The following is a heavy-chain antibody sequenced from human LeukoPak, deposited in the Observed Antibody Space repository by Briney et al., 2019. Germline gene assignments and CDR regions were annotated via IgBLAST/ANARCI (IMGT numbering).Heavy chain of an antibody. CDR2: IYTTGKT. CDR1: SGSMNSYY. Sequence: SETLSLTCTVSSGSMNSYYWGWVRQTAGRGLEWIGRIYTTGKTDYDPSLKSRLTMSVDTSKRQFSLNLRSVSAADTAIYYCARHGYTASHYFLDYWSQGTLVTVSS. V-gene: IGHV4-4*07. J-gene: IGHJ4*02. CDR3: ARHGYTASHYFLDY. D-gene: IGHD3-16*01.